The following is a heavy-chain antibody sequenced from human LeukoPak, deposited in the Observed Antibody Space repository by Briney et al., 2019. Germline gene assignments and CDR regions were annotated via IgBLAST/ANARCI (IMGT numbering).Heavy chain of an antibody. Sequence: GGSLRLSCAASGLTFSSYWMSWVRQAPGKGLEWVADIKQDGSEKYYVDSVKGRFTISRDNAKNSLYLQMNSLRAEDTAVYYCARVISNVLLWFGETSVPHWGQGTLVTVSS. J-gene: IGHJ4*02. CDR1: GLTFSSYW. V-gene: IGHV3-7*03. CDR3: ARVISNVLLWFGETSVPH. CDR2: IKQDGSEK. D-gene: IGHD3-10*01.